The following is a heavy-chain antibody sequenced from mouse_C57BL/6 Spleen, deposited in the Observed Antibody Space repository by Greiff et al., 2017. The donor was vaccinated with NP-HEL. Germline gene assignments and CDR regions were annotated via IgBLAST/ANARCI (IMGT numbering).Heavy chain of an antibody. V-gene: IGHV1-82*01. D-gene: IGHD2-1*01. CDR1: GYAFSSSW. CDR3: DIYYGNYGYFDV. Sequence: VQLQQSGPELVKPGASVKISCKASGYAFSSSWMNWVKQRPGKGLEWIGRIYPGDGDTNYNGKFKGKATLTADKSSSTAYMQLSSLTSEDSAVYFCDIYYGNYGYFDVWGTGTTVTVSS. J-gene: IGHJ1*03. CDR2: IYPGDGDT.